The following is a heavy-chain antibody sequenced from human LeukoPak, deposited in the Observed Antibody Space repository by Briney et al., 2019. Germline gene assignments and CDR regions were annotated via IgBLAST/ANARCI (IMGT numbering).Heavy chain of an antibody. V-gene: IGHV4-4*07. CDR1: GGSISSHY. D-gene: IGHD3-10*01. Sequence: SETLSLTCTVSGGSISSHYWSWIRQPAGKGLEWFGRIYSSGTTNYNPPLKSRVTMSVDTSKNQFSLKLSSVTAADTAVYYCARASYSGNRYFDLWGRGTLVTVSS. CDR2: IYSSGTT. CDR3: ARASYSGNRYFDL. J-gene: IGHJ2*01.